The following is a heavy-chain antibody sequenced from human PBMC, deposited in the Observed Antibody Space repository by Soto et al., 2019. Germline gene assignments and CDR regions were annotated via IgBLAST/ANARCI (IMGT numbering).Heavy chain of an antibody. CDR1: GFTVSNNY. Sequence: GGSLRLSCAASGFTVSNNYMSWVRQAPGKGLEWVSVIYTGGYTNYADSVKGRFTISRDSSKNTLYLQMDSLRAEDTAVHYCAREAIIVIAAPEYYFDYWGQGTLVTVSS. D-gene: IGHD3-22*01. V-gene: IGHV3-66*01. CDR2: IYTGGYT. CDR3: AREAIIVIAAPEYYFDY. J-gene: IGHJ4*02.